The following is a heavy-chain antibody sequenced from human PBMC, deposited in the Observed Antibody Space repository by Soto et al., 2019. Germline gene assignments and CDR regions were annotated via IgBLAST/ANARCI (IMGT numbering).Heavy chain of an antibody. CDR3: AREAMIVVVTLGAFDI. CDR1: GGSISSGDYY. D-gene: IGHD3-22*01. Sequence: QVQLQESGPGLVKPSQTLSLTCTVSGGSISSGDYYWSWIRQPPGKGLEWIGYIYYSGSTYYNPTLRCRVTIAVDTSKNQFSLKLSSVTAADTAVYYCAREAMIVVVTLGAFDIWGQGTMVTVSS. CDR2: IYYSGST. J-gene: IGHJ3*02. V-gene: IGHV4-30-4*01.